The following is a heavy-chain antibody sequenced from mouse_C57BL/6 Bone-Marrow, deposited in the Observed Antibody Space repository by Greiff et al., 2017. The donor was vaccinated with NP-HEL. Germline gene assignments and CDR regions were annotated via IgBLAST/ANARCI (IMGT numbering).Heavy chain of an antibody. CDR1: GFTFSSYG. V-gene: IGHV5-6*02. CDR3: ARHYYSNYFDY. J-gene: IGHJ2*01. CDR2: ISSGGRYT. D-gene: IGHD2-5*01. Sequence: DVMLVESGGDLVKPGESLKLSCAASGFTFSSYGMSWVRQTPDKRLEWVATISSGGRYTYYPDSVKGRFTISRDNAKNTLYLQMSSLKSEDTAMYYCARHYYSNYFDYWGQGTTLTVSS.